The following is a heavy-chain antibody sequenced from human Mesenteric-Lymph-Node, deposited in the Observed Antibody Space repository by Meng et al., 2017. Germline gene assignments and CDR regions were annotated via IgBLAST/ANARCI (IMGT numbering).Heavy chain of an antibody. D-gene: IGHD5-24*01. CDR2: IYYSGST. CDR1: GGSISSGDSY. Sequence: HVQLQESGPGLVKPSQTLSLTCSVSGGSISSGDSYWSWIRQPPGKGLEWIGYIYYSGSTYYNPSLRSRITISVDTSKNQFSLKLSSVTAADTAVYYCARGPSRWLQFSIDYWGQGTLVTVSS. V-gene: IGHV4-30-4*01. J-gene: IGHJ4*02. CDR3: ARGPSRWLQFSIDY.